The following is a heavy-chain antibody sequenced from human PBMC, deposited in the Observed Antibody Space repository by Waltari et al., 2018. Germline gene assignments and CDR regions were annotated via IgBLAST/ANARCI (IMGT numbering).Heavy chain of an antibody. Sequence: QVQLVASGGGLVKPGGSLRLSCAASGFSFRAYYMSWFRQAPGKGLEWVSFLSSSGSTIYYADSVKGRFTISRDNAKNSLFLQMNSLRAEDTAVYYCAREGSFGYYRPWGQGTLVTVSS. CDR1: GFSFRAYY. J-gene: IGHJ4*02. CDR2: LSSSGSTI. CDR3: AREGSFGYYRP. D-gene: IGHD3-22*01. V-gene: IGHV3-11*04.